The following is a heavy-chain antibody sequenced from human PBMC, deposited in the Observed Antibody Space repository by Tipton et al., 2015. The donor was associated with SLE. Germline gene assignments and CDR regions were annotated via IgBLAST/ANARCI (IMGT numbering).Heavy chain of an antibody. J-gene: IGHJ3*01. Sequence: TLSLTCTVSGYSISCGFYWGWIREPPGKGLEWIGSISHSGTTYYNPSLKSRVTISIDTSKEEFSLKLISVTAADTAVYYCARHSGWSFDVWGQGTMVTVSS. V-gene: IGHV4-38-2*02. D-gene: IGHD2-15*01. CDR3: ARHSGWSFDV. CDR2: ISHSGTT. CDR1: GYSISCGFY.